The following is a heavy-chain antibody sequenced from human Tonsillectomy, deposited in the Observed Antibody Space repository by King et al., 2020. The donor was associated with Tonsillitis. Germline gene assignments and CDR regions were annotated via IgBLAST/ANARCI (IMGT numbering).Heavy chain of an antibody. V-gene: IGHV1-18*04. CDR2: ISGYNGNT. CDR3: ARAGLKYYFDY. Sequence: VQLVESGAEVKKPGASVKVSCKASDYTFTSYGVSWVRQAPGQGLEWMGWISGYNGNTKYSQKLQDRVTMTTDTSTSTAYMELRSLTSDDTAVYYCARAGLKYYFDYCGQGTLFTVSS. J-gene: IGHJ4*02. D-gene: IGHD3-9*01. CDR1: DYTFTSYG.